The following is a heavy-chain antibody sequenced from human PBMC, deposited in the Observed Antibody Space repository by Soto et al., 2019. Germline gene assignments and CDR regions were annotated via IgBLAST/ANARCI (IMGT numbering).Heavy chain of an antibody. J-gene: IGHJ4*02. CDR3: ARHTPAISISDH. D-gene: IGHD2-15*01. CDR1: GGSLRGNF. CDR2: IYYSGST. Sequence: TSETLSLTCTVSGGSLRGNFWSWIRQPPGKGLEWIGYIYYSGSTNYNPSLKSRVTISVDTSKNQFSLKLSSVTAADTAVYYCARHTPAISISDHWGQGTLVTVSS. V-gene: IGHV4-59*08.